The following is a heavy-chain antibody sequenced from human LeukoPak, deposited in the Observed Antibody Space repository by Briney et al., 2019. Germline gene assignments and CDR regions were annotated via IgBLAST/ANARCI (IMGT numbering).Heavy chain of an antibody. V-gene: IGHV3-33*01. CDR1: GFTFSSYG. D-gene: IGHD3-22*01. CDR3: ARDTWLLDRYFDY. CDR2: IWYDGSNK. Sequence: NPGVSLRLSCAASGFTFSSYGMHWVRQAPGKGLEWVAVIWYDGSNKYYADSVKGRFTISRDNSKNTLYLQMNSLRVEDTAVYYCARDTWLLDRYFDYWDQGTLVTVSS. J-gene: IGHJ4*02.